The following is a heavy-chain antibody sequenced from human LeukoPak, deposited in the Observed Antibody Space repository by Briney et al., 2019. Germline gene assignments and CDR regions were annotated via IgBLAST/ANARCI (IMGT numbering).Heavy chain of an antibody. CDR2: ISSSNSSI. J-gene: IGHJ4*02. CDR3: ARRVTPNSFDY. V-gene: IGHV3-21*01. D-gene: IGHD2-21*02. CDR1: GFTFSSYS. Sequence: GGSLRLSCAASGFTFSSYSMNWVRQAPGKGLEWVSSISSSNSSIHYADSVKGRFTISRDNAKNSLYLQMNSLRAEDTAVYYCARRVTPNSFDYWGQGTLVTVSS.